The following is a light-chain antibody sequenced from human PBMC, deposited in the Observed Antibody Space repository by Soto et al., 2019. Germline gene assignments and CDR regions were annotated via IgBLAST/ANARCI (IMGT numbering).Light chain of an antibody. CDR2: GAS. CDR3: QQYNNWPVT. V-gene: IGKV3-20*01. J-gene: IGKJ1*01. CDR1: QSVSSSY. Sequence: EIVLTQSPGTLSLSPGERATLSCRASQSVSSSYLAWYQQKPGQAPRLLISGASTRATGTPARFSGSGSGTDFTLTISSLQPEDFAVYYCQQYNNWPVTFGQGTKVDIK.